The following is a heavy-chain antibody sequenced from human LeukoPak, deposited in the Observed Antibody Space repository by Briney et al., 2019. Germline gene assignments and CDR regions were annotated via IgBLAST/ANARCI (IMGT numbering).Heavy chain of an antibody. CDR1: GGSISSGDYY. J-gene: IGHJ4*02. D-gene: IGHD3-22*01. CDR2: IYYSGST. CDR3: ATDYYDSSGYFDY. Sequence: KPSETLSLTRTVSGGSISSGDYYWSWIRQPPGKGLEWIGYIYYSGSTYYNPSLKSRVTISVDTSKNQFSLKLSSVTAADTAVYYCATDYYDSSGYFDYWGQGTLVTVSS. V-gene: IGHV4-30-4*08.